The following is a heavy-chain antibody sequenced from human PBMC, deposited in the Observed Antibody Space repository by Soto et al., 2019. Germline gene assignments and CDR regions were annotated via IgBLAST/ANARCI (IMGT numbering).Heavy chain of an antibody. CDR2: ISTYNGNT. CDR3: ARGDYLDS. CDR1: GYTFSNYG. J-gene: IGHJ4*02. Sequence: QVQLLQSGTEVRQPGASVKVSCKASGYTFSNYGISWVRQAPGQGLDWMGWISTYNGNTKFAQNLQGRVTMPTDTSTSTVHMELRSLRSDDTAVYYCARGDYLDSWGQGTLVTVSS. V-gene: IGHV1-18*01.